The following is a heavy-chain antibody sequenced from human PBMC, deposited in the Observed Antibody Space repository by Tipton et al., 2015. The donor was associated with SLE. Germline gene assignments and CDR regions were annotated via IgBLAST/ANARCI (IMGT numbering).Heavy chain of an antibody. J-gene: IGHJ5*02. CDR2: IYNNGNT. V-gene: IGHV4-59*11. D-gene: IGHD2-2*01. CDR3: ARAKRSSTTWGYWFDP. Sequence: TLSLTCTVSGASISSHYWNWIRQPPGKGLEWIGNIYNNGNTNYNPSLKSRVTISVDTSRNQFFLKLSSVTAADTALYYCARAKRSSTTWGYWFDPWGQGTLATDSS. CDR1: GASISSHY.